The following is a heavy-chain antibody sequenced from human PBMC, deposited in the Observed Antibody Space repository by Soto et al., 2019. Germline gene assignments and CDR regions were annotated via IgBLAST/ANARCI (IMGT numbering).Heavy chain of an antibody. CDR1: GFTFSGSA. J-gene: IGHJ6*02. V-gene: IGHV3-73*01. D-gene: IGHD1-7*01. CDR2: IRSKANSYAT. Sequence: PGGSLRLSCAASGFTFSGSAMHWVRQASGKGLEWVGRIRSKANSYATAYAASVKGRFTISRDDSKNTAYLQMISLKTEDTAVYYCTSVEYNWNYGHSYYYYGMDVWGQGTTVTVSS. CDR3: TSVEYNWNYGHSYYYYGMDV.